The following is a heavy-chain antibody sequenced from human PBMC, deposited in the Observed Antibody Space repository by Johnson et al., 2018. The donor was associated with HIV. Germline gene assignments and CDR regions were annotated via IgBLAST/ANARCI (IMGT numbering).Heavy chain of an antibody. CDR3: ARDGVYSSPHDAFDI. D-gene: IGHD6-13*01. Sequence: VQLMESGGGLVQPGGSLRLSCEASGFTVSSNYMTWVRQAPGKGLEWVANIKEDANEEYYVDSLKGRFTIFRDNAKNSMYLQMDHLRIYDPAIYYCARDGVYSSPHDAFDIWGQVTMVTVSS. J-gene: IGHJ3*02. CDR1: GFTVSSNY. V-gene: IGHV3-7*03. CDR2: IKEDANEE.